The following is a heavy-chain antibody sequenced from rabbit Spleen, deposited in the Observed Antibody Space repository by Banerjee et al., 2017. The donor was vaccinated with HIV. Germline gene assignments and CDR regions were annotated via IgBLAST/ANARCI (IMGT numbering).Heavy chain of an antibody. Sequence: QSLEESGGDLVKPGASLTLTCTASGFSFSSNYYMCWVRQAPGKGLEWVACIDTGSSGFTYFASWAKGRFTCSKTSSTTVTLQMTSLTVADTATYFCARDSGSSFSSYGMDLWGQGTLVTVS. CDR1: GFSFSSNYY. V-gene: IGHV1S40*01. J-gene: IGHJ6*01. D-gene: IGHD8-1*01. CDR3: ARDSGSSFSSYGMDL. CDR2: IDTGSSGFT.